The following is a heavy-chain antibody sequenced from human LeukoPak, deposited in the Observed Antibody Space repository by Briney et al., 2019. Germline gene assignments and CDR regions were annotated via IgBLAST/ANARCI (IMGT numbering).Heavy chain of an antibody. CDR1: GFIFSSYA. CDR3: ATRERYCSSTSCYEWFDP. V-gene: IGHV3-30-3*01. Sequence: PGGFLRLSCAASGFIFSSYAMHWVRQAPGKGLEWVTIISDDGNNKYYADSVKGRFTISRDNSKNTLYLQMNSLRAEDTAVYYCATRERYCSSTSCYEWFDPWGQGTLVTVS. J-gene: IGHJ5*02. CDR2: ISDDGNNK. D-gene: IGHD2-2*01.